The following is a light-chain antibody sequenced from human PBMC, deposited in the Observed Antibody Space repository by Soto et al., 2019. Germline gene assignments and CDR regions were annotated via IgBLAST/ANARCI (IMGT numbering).Light chain of an antibody. CDR1: SSDVGGYHY. J-gene: IGLJ2*01. CDR3: CSYASRNTLV. V-gene: IGLV2-11*01. Sequence: QSALTQPRSVSGSPGQSVTISCTGTSSDVGGYHYVSWYQHLPGTAPKIIIYDFNQRPSGVPDRFSGSKSGTTASLTICGLQADEDADYYRCSYASRNTLVFGGGTKLTVL. CDR2: DFN.